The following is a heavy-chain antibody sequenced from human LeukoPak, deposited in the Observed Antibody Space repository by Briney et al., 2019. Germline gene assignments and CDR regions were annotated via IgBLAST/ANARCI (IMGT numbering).Heavy chain of an antibody. CDR3: AKDYCSSTSCYFDY. J-gene: IGHJ4*02. V-gene: IGHV3-9*03. Sequence: PGGSLRLSCVASGFTFDDYAMHWVRQGPGKGLDWVSRISWNSGSLGYADSVKGRFTISRDNAKNSLYLQMNSLRAEDMALYYCAKDYCSSTSCYFDYWGQGTLVTVSS. CDR2: ISWNSGSL. D-gene: IGHD2-2*01. CDR1: GFTFDDYA.